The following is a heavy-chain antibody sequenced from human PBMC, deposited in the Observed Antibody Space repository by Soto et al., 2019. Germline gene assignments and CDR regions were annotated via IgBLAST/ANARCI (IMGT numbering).Heavy chain of an antibody. CDR3: ARMDTATLAYYYYCMDV. V-gene: IGHV5-51*01. D-gene: IGHD5-18*01. CDR2: IYPGDSDT. J-gene: IGHJ6*02. Sequence: GESLKISCKGSGYSFTSYWIGWVRQMPGKGLEWMGIIYPGDSDTRYSPSFQGQVTISADKSISTAYLQWSSLKASDTAMYYCARMDTATLAYYYYCMDVWGQGTTVTVSS. CDR1: GYSFTSYW.